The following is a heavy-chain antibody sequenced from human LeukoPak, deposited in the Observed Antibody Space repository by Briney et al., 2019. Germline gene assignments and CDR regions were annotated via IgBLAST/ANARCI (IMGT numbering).Heavy chain of an antibody. D-gene: IGHD6-19*01. CDR3: ARGSNGWSGIDY. V-gene: IGHV3-74*01. CDR2: ISGDGSST. J-gene: IGHJ4*02. CDR1: EFXFSSHW. Sequence: GGSLRLSCVASEFXFSSHWIYWVRRAPGEGLVWVSRISGDGSSTNYADSVKGRFAISRDNAKNTLYLQMNSLRAEDTSVYYCARGSNGWSGIDYWGQGTLVTVSS.